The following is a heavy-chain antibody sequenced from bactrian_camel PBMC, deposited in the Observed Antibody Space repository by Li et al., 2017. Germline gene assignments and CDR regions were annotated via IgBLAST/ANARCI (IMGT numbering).Heavy chain of an antibody. V-gene: IGHV3S28*01. CDR3: AAEIAPEDGSVWEGDYTN. Sequence: QLVESGGGSVQAGGSLRLSCAASAHAYSSYCLGWFLQAPGKEREGVSAIWTGGGTTYYADSVKGRFTISQDNSKNTLYPQMNSLKPEDTGMYYCAAEIAPEDGSVWEGDYTNWGQGTQVTVS. J-gene: IGHJ4*01. D-gene: IGHD6*01. CDR1: AHAYSSYC. CDR2: IWTGGGTT.